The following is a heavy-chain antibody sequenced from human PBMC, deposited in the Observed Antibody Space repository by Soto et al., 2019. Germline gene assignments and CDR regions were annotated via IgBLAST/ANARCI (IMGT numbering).Heavy chain of an antibody. CDR2: IYSGGST. Sequence: QVQLQESGPGLVKPSETLSLTCTVSGGFVNSDTHSWSWIRQTPGKRLESMGLIYSGGSTKNPSLRSRVTMSVATSKNQFSLKLRSVIVADTAVYHCARFVRSCSATTCATRADVWGQGITVTVSS. CDR3: ARFVRSCSATTCATRADV. J-gene: IGHJ6*02. V-gene: IGHV4-61*01. D-gene: IGHD2-15*01. CDR1: GGFVNSDTHS.